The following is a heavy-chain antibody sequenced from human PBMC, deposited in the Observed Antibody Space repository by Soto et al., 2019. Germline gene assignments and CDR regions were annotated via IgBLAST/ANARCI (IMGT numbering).Heavy chain of an antibody. CDR2: IYYSGST. J-gene: IGHJ4*02. CDR1: GGSISSGGYY. V-gene: IGHV4-31*03. D-gene: IGHD1-1*01. Sequence: PSETLSLTCTVSGGSISSGGYYWSWIRQYPGKGLEWIGYIYYSGSTYYNPSLKSRVTISVDTSKNQFSLKLSSVTAADTAAYYCARWPQLEPRFDYWGQGTLVTVSS. CDR3: ARWPQLEPRFDY.